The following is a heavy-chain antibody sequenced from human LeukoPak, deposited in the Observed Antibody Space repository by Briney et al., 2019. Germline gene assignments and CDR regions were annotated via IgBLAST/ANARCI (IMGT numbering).Heavy chain of an antibody. CDR2: ISSSSSYT. CDR1: GFTFSDYY. Sequence: GGSLRLSCAASGFTFSDYYMSWIRQAPGKGLEWVSYISSSSSYTNYADSEKGRFTISRDNAKTSLYLQMNSLRAEDTAVYYCARVQGFFGEPGWFDPWGQGTLVTVSS. CDR3: ARVQGFFGEPGWFDP. D-gene: IGHD3-10*01. J-gene: IGHJ5*02. V-gene: IGHV3-11*06.